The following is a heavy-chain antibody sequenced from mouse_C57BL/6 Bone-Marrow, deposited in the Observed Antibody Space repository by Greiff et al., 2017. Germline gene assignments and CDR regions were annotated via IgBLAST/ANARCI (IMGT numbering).Heavy chain of an antibody. V-gene: IGHV1-61*01. J-gene: IGHJ2*01. Sequence: VQLQQPGAELVRPGSSVKLSCQASGYTFTSYWMAWVKQRPGQGLEWIGNISPSDSETHSNQKFKDKATLTVDKSSSTAYMQLSSLPSEDAAVYYCAVYYGSSGDYWGQGTTLTVSS. CDR2: ISPSDSET. CDR1: GYTFTSYW. D-gene: IGHD1-1*01. CDR3: AVYYGSSGDY.